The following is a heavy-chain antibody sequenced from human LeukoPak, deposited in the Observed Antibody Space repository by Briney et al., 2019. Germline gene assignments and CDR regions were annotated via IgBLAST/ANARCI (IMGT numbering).Heavy chain of an antibody. Sequence: SETLSLTCTVSGYSISSGCYWGWIRQPPGKGLEWIGSIYHSGSTYYNPSLKSRVTISVDTPKNQFSLKLSSVTAADTAVYYCARDRRYSAARPEDFDYWGQGTLVTVSS. D-gene: IGHD6-13*01. V-gene: IGHV4-38-2*02. CDR3: ARDRRYSAARPEDFDY. CDR1: GYSISSGCY. J-gene: IGHJ4*02. CDR2: IYHSGST.